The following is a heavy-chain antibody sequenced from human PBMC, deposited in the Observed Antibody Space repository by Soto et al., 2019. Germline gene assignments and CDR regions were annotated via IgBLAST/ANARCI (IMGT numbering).Heavy chain of an antibody. V-gene: IGHV4-34*01. CDR3: ARALGGYSYGYHFDY. D-gene: IGHD5-18*01. Sequence: PSETLSLTCAVYGGSFSGYYWSWIRQPPGKGLEWIGEINHSGSTNYNPSLKSRVTISVDTSKNQFSLKLSSVTAADTAVYYCARALGGYSYGYHFDYWGQGTLVTVSS. CDR1: GGSFSGYY. J-gene: IGHJ4*02. CDR2: INHSGST.